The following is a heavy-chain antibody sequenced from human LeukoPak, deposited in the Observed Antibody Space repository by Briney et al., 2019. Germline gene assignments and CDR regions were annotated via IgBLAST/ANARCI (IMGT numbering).Heavy chain of an antibody. V-gene: IGHV1-18*01. J-gene: IGHJ4*02. Sequence: ASVKVSCKASGFTLTNYGIAWVRQAPGQGLEWMGWISAYNGNTNYAQKVQGRVTMTADSSTTTAYMELRSLRSDDTAVYYCARVFSNSWSNLDYFDYWGQGTLVTVSS. CDR3: ARVFSNSWSNLDYFDY. D-gene: IGHD6-13*01. CDR2: ISAYNGNT. CDR1: GFTLTNYG.